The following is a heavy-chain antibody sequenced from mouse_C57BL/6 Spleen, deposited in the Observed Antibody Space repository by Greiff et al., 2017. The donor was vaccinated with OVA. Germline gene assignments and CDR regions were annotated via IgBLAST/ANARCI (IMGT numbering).Heavy chain of an antibody. D-gene: IGHD1-1*02. J-gene: IGHJ2*01. V-gene: IGHV1-42*01. CDR3: ARLGGNY. CDR2: INPSTGGT. CDR1: GYSFTGYY. Sequence: VQLKQSGPELVKPGASVKISCKASGYSFTGYYMNWVKQSPEKSLEWIGEINPSTGGTTYNQKFKAKATLTVDKSSSTAYMQLKSLTSEDSAVYYCARLGGNYWGQGTTLTVSS.